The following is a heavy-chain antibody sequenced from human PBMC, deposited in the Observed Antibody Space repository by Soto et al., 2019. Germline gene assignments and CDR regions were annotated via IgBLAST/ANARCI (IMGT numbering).Heavy chain of an antibody. J-gene: IGHJ6*02. D-gene: IGHD3-10*01. Sequence: ASVKVSCKASGYTFTSYGISWARQAPGQGLEWMGWISAYNGNTNYAQKLQGRVTMTTDTSTSTAYMELRSLRSDDTAVYYCARDRGDVLLWFGESLSYYYYGMDVWGQGTPVTVSS. V-gene: IGHV1-18*01. CDR1: GYTFTSYG. CDR3: ARDRGDVLLWFGESLSYYYYGMDV. CDR2: ISAYNGNT.